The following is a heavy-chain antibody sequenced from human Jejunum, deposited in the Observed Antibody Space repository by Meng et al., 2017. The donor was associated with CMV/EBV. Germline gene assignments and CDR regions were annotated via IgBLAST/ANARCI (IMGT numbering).Heavy chain of an antibody. CDR1: GYIFTKYD. CDR2: ISVKNGEA. Sequence: QVPLVQSGADAKKPGASKKVSCKASGYIFTKYDISWVRQAPGQGLEWMGWISVKNGEAKYPQNFQGRVTMTTDTTTNTAYMDLRSLRSDDTAVYYCARDPSNTSGRYAYFDYWGQGTLVTVSS. J-gene: IGHJ4*02. D-gene: IGHD6-19*01. V-gene: IGHV1-18*01. CDR3: ARDPSNTSGRYAYFDY.